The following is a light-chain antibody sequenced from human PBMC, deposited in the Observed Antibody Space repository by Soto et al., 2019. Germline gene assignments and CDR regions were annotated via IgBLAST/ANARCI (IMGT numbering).Light chain of an antibody. J-gene: IGKJ3*01. CDR1: QNINNY. CDR3: QKYNNGPPAT. CDR2: AAS. Sequence: DIQMTQSPSSLSASVGDRVTITCRASQNINNYLAWYQQKPGNAPKLLIYAASTLQSGVPSRFSGGGSGTDFTLTISSLQPEDVATYYCQKYNNGPPATFGPETKV. V-gene: IGKV1-27*01.